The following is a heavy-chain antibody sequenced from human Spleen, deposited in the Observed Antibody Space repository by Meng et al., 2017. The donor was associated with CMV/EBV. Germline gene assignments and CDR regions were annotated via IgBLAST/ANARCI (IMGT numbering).Heavy chain of an antibody. Sequence: GESLKISCAASGFTFSSSYAMSWVCQAPGKGLEWVSTISGSGGSTHYADSVKGRFTISRDNSKNTLYLQMNSLRVEGTAVYYCAKGDSSGWFYFDYWGQGTLVTVSS. CDR1: GFTFSSSYA. CDR3: AKGDSSGWFYFDY. CDR2: ISGSGGST. D-gene: IGHD6-19*01. J-gene: IGHJ4*02. V-gene: IGHV3-23*01.